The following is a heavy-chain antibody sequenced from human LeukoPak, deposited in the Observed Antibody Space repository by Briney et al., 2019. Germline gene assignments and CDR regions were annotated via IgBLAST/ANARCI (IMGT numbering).Heavy chain of an antibody. V-gene: IGHV3-49*04. D-gene: IGHD1-26*01. CDR2: IRSKAYGGTT. Sequence: GGSLRLSCTASGFTFGDYAMSWVRQAPGKGLKWVGFIRSKAYGGTTEYAASVKGRFTISRDDSKSIAYLQMNSLKTEDTAVYYCTRGRSYRNDAFDIWGQGTMVTVSS. CDR3: TRGRSYRNDAFDI. J-gene: IGHJ3*02. CDR1: GFTFGDYA.